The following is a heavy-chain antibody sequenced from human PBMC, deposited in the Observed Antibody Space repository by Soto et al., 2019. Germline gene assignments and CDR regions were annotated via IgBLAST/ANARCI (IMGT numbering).Heavy chain of an antibody. D-gene: IGHD6-13*01. Sequence: SETLSLTCTVSGGSISSGGYYWSWIRQHPGKGLEWIGYIYYSGSTYYNPSLKSRVTISVDTSKNQFSLKLSSVTAADTAVYYCARVSSMPPGVDYWGQGTLVTVSS. V-gene: IGHV4-31*03. J-gene: IGHJ4*02. CDR1: GGSISSGGYY. CDR3: ARVSSMPPGVDY. CDR2: IYYSGST.